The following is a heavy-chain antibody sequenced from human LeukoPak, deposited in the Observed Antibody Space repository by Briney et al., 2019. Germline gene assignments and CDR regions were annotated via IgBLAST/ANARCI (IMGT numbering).Heavy chain of an antibody. CDR1: GFTFSSYS. CDR2: ISSSSSYI. J-gene: IGHJ4*02. D-gene: IGHD3-22*01. V-gene: IGHV3-21*01. CDR3: ARERENYYDSSGFGY. Sequence: GGSLRLSCAASGFTFSSYSMNWVRQAPGKGLEWVPSISSSSSYIYYADSVKGRFTISRDNAKNSLYLQMNSLRAEDTAVYYCARERENYYDSSGFGYWGQGTLVTVSS.